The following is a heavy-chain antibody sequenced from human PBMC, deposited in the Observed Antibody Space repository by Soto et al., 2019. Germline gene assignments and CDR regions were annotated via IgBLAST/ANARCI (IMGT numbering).Heavy chain of an antibody. V-gene: IGHV3-30*03. CDR2: MSFDGSIK. D-gene: IGHD6-19*01. J-gene: IGHJ3*02. Sequence: QVQLVESGGGVVQPGRSLRLSCAASGFIFSSYGMNWVRQAPGKGLEWVAVMSFDGSIKYYADSVKGRFTISRDHSKNTLYLQMNSLRAEDTAVYYCATIAVPPAFDIWGQGTMVTVSS. CDR1: GFIFSSYG. CDR3: ATIAVPPAFDI.